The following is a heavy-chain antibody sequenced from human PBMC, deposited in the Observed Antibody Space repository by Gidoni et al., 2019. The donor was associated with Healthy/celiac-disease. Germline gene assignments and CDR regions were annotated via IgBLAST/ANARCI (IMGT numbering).Heavy chain of an antibody. CDR3: ARLRGDSSGYLNAFDI. CDR2: IYPGDSDT. D-gene: IGHD3-22*01. Sequence: EVQLVHSGAEVKTPGESLKIPCQGSGYRFTSYWIGWVRQMPGKGLEWMGIIYPGDSDTRYSPSFQGQVTISADKSISTAYLQWSSLKASDTAMYYCARLRGDSSGYLNAFDIWGQGTMVTVSS. CDR1: GYRFTSYW. V-gene: IGHV5-51*01. J-gene: IGHJ3*02.